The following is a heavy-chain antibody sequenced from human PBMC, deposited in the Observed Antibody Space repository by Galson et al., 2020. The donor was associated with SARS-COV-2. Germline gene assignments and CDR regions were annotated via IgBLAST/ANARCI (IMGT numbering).Heavy chain of an antibody. D-gene: IGHD3-22*01. J-gene: IGHJ3*01. CDR1: GYTFNSND. CDR3: ARDDDSSGMGAFDV. V-gene: IGHV3-13*04. Sequence: GGSMKLSCAASGYTFNSNDQHWVRQHPRKCLQRVSGLGAPGRTYYPDSLKGRFTISRDNARNSLHLQMNSLTAGDTAVYYCARDDDSSGMGAFDVWGRGTMVTVSA. CDR2: LGAPGRT.